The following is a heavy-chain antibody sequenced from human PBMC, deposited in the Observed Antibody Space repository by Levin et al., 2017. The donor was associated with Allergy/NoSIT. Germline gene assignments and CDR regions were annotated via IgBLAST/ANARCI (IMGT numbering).Heavy chain of an antibody. CDR1: GFTFSNFA. J-gene: IGHJ4*02. D-gene: IGHD3-9*01. Sequence: PGGSLRLSCAVSGFTFSNFAMNWVRQTPGKGLEWLAFISHDGTTKFYADSVQGRFSISRDNSQKTLFLQMNGLSPEDTAVYYCAKACEYFDTAAPFDSWGPGTPVTVSS. V-gene: IGHV3-30*18. CDR3: AKACEYFDTAAPFDS. CDR2: ISHDGTTK.